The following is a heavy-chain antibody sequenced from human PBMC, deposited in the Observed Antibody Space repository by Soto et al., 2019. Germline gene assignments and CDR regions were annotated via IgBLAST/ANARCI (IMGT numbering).Heavy chain of an antibody. CDR2: ITSKAYGGTS. CDR1: GIAFGDNA. J-gene: IGHJ3*02. Sequence: LRLSCTASGIAFGDNAMAWFPQAPGMGLEWVGFITSKAYGGTSHYAASVKGRFTISRDDSKSIAYLQMNSLRTQDTAVYYCSRLGRATRPEQAFDIWGRGTMVTVSS. CDR3: SRLGRATRPEQAFDI. V-gene: IGHV3-49*03. D-gene: IGHD5-12*01.